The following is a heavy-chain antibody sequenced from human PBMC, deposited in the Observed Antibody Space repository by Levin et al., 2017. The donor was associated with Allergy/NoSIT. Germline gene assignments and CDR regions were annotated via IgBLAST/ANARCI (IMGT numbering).Heavy chain of an antibody. J-gene: IGHJ4*02. Sequence: PSETLSLTCTVSGGSISSYYWSWIRQPPGKGLEWIGYIYYSGSTNYNPSLKSRVTISVDTSKKQFSLKLSSVTAADTAVYYCAREHDYGGNFDYWGQGTLVTVSS. CDR3: AREHDYGGNFDY. CDR1: GGSISSYY. CDR2: IYYSGST. V-gene: IGHV4-59*01. D-gene: IGHD4-23*01.